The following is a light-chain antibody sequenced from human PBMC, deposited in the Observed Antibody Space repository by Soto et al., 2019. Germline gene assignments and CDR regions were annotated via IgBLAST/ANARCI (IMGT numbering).Light chain of an antibody. V-gene: IGLV5-39*01. J-gene: IGLJ3*02. Sequence: QSVLTQPTSLSASPGASARFTCTLRSGINVGTYNMYWYQQKPGSLPRILLRYKSDSDNQQGSGVPRRFSGSKDASTNAGLLLISGLQSEDEADYYCAIWYSTTWVFGGGTKVTVL. CDR2: YKSDSDN. CDR1: SGINVGTYN. CDR3: AIWYSTTWV.